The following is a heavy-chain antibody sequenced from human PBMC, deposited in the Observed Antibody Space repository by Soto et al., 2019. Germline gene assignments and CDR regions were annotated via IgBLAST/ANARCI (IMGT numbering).Heavy chain of an antibody. D-gene: IGHD3-9*01. CDR3: ATGILRYFDWLVLDY. CDR2: FDPEDGET. Sequence: ASVKVSCKVSGYTLTELSMHWVRQAPGKGLEWMGGFDPEDGETIYAQKFQGRVTMTEDTSTDTAYMELSSLRSEDTAVYYCATGILRYFDWLVLDYWGQGTLVTVSS. J-gene: IGHJ4*02. V-gene: IGHV1-24*01. CDR1: GYTLTELS.